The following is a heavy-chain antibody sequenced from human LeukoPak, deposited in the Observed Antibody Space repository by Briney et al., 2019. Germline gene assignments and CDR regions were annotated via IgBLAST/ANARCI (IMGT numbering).Heavy chain of an antibody. Sequence: GGSLRLSCAASGFTFSTIAMGWVRQAPGKGLEWVSAITSSGSNTFYADSVNGRFTISRDNSRNTLFLQMNSLRVEDTAVYYCVRAAPDTRYRHFDFWGRGTLVSVSS. CDR1: GFTFSTIA. CDR3: VRAAPDTRYRHFDF. V-gene: IGHV3-23*01. J-gene: IGHJ2*01. CDR2: ITSSGSNT. D-gene: IGHD2-2*02.